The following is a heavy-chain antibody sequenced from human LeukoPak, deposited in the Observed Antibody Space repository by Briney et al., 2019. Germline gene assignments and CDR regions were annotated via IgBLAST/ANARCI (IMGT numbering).Heavy chain of an antibody. CDR3: ARERISIAVAGRRYRNWFDP. Sequence: SETLSLTCAVYGGSFSGYYWSWIRQPPGKGLECIGEINHSGSTNYNPSLKSRVTISVDTSKNQFSLKLSSVTAADTAVYYCARERISIAVAGRRYRNWFDPWGQGTLVTVSS. CDR1: GGSFSGYY. V-gene: IGHV4-34*01. CDR2: INHSGST. D-gene: IGHD6-19*01. J-gene: IGHJ5*02.